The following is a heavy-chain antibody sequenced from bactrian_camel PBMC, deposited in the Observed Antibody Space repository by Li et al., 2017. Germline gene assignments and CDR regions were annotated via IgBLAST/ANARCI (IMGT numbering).Heavy chain of an antibody. V-gene: IGHV3S1*01. CDR3: AAGSSAAGFQALSTLPFSY. CDR1: AYSFSRYW. J-gene: IGHJ4*01. D-gene: IGHD1*01. CDR2: LDSYGGT. Sequence: HVQLVESGGGSVQAGESLRLSCAGSAYSFSRYWAWFRQTPGKKREGVASLDSYGGTRYADSVRGRFTISKDNAEHILYLQMDGLQPEDTAVYYCAAGSSAAGFQALSTLPFSYWGRGTQVTVS.